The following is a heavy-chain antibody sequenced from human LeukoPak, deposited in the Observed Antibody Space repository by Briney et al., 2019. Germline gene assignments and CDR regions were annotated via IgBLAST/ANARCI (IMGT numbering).Heavy chain of an antibody. CDR1: GGTFSSYA. CDR3: ARGRAQYQLLRFDY. J-gene: IGHJ4*02. CDR2: IIPIFGTA. Sequence: SVKVSCKASGGTFSSYAISWVRQAPGQGLEWMGGIIPIFGTANYAQKFQGRVTITADESTSTAYMELSSLRSEDTAVYYCARGRAQYQLLRFDYWGQGTLVTVSS. V-gene: IGHV1-69*13. D-gene: IGHD2-2*01.